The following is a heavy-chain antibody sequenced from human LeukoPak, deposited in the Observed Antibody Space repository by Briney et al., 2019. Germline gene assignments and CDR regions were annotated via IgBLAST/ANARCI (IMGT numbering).Heavy chain of an antibody. D-gene: IGHD4-17*01. V-gene: IGHV3-21*01. CDR3: ARDLGGYGDYDY. J-gene: IGHJ4*02. CDR2: ISRSSYDI. CDR1: GFTFSSYG. Sequence: GGSLRLSCAASGFTFSSYGVNWVRQAPGKGLEWVSSISRSSYDISYADSVTGRFTTTRDNAKNSLYLQMISLRVEDTAVYYCARDLGGYGDYDYWGQGTLVSVSS.